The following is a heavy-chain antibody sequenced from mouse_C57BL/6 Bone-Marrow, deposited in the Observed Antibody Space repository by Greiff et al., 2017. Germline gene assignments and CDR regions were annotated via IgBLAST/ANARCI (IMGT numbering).Heavy chain of an antibody. CDR3: ARALY. CDR2: IDPEDGET. CDR1: GFNIKDYY. J-gene: IGHJ2*01. V-gene: IGHV14-2*01. Sequence: EVKLMESGAELVKPGASVKLSCTASGFNIKDYYMHWVQQRPEQGLEWIGRIDPEDGETKYAQKFQGQATIATDKASNTACLQLSSLTSEDTAVYYCARALYWGQGTTLTVSA.